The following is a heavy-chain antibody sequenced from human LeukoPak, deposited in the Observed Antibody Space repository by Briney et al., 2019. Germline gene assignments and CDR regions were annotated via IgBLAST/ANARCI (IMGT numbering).Heavy chain of an antibody. J-gene: IGHJ4*02. V-gene: IGHV1-2*02. CDR1: GYTFTGYY. Sequence: ASVKVPCKASGYTFTGYYTHWVRQAPGQGLEWMGWISAYNGNTNYAQKLQGRVTMTRNTSISTAYMELSSLRSEDTAVYYCARYIAAAGKTDYWGQGTLVTVSS. CDR2: ISAYNGNT. D-gene: IGHD6-13*01. CDR3: ARYIAAAGKTDY.